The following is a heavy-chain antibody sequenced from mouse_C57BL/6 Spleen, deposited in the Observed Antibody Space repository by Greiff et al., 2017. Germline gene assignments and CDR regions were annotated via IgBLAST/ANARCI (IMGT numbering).Heavy chain of an antibody. CDR1: GYTFTSYW. CDR3: ARYRGYGNYAWFAY. V-gene: IGHV1-52*01. J-gene: IGHJ3*01. D-gene: IGHD2-1*01. Sequence: QVQLQQPGAELVRPGSSVKLSCKASGYTFTSYWMHWVKQRPIQGLEWIGNIDPSDSETHYNQKFKDKDTLTVDKSSSTAYMQLSSLTSEDSAVYYCARYRGYGNYAWFAYWGQGTLVTVSA. CDR2: IDPSDSET.